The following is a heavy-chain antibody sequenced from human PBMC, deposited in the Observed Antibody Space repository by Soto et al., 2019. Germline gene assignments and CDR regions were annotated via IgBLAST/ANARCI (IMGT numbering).Heavy chain of an antibody. Sequence: PGGSLRLSCAASGFTFSSYSMNWVRQAPGKGLEWVSYISSSSSTIYYADSVKGRFTISRYNAKNSLYLQMNSLRAEDTAVYYCAREYYYDSSGYLNWFDPWGQGTLVTVSS. CDR2: ISSSSSTI. V-gene: IGHV3-48*01. D-gene: IGHD3-22*01. CDR3: AREYYYDSSGYLNWFDP. CDR1: GFTFSSYS. J-gene: IGHJ5*02.